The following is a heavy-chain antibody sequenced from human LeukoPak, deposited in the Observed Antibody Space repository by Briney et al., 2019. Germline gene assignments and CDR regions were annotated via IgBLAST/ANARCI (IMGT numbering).Heavy chain of an antibody. CDR1: GFTFSSYA. D-gene: IGHD3-10*01. CDR3: ATSYYYGSAIL. V-gene: IGHV3-30-3*01. J-gene: IGHJ4*02. Sequence: GGSLRLSCAASGFTFSSYAMHWVRQAPGKGLEWVAVISYDGSNKYYADSVKGRFTISRDNSKNTLYLQMNSLRAEDTAVYYCATSYYYGSAILWGQGTLVTVSS. CDR2: ISYDGSNK.